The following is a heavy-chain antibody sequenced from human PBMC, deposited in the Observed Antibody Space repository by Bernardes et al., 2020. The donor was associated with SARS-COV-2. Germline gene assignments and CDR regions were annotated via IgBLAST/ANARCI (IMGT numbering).Heavy chain of an antibody. CDR1: GDSINSASYR. J-gene: IGHJ6*02. CDR3: ARDGDYYGMDV. Sequence: SETLSLTCSVSGDSINSASYRWGWIRQSAGKGLEWIGRIYISGSTYYNPSLKSRVTISVDTSKNQVSLRLSSVTAADTAVYYCARDGDYYGMDVWGQGTTVTVSS. CDR2: IYISGST. V-gene: IGHV4-61*02. D-gene: IGHD3-3*01.